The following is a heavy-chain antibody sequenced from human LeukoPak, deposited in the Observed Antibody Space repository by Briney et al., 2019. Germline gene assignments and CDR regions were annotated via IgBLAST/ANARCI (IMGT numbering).Heavy chain of an antibody. CDR2: IIPIFGTA. Sequence: ASAKVSCKASGGTFSSYAISWVRQAPGQGLEWMGGIIPIFGTANYAQKFQGRVTITADESTSTAYMELSSLRSEDTAVYYCARDRSRGAACLDYWGQGTLVTVSS. V-gene: IGHV1-69*01. CDR3: ARDRSRGAACLDY. CDR1: GGTFSSYA. J-gene: IGHJ4*02. D-gene: IGHD3-10*01.